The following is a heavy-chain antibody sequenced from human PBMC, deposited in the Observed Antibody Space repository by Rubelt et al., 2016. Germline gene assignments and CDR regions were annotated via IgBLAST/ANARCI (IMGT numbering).Heavy chain of an antibody. Sequence: QLQLQESGPGLVKPSETLSLTCTVSGGSISSSSYYWGWIRQPPGKGLEWIGSIDYSGSTYYNPSLKIRVTISVDTSKTQFSLKLSSVTAADTAVYYCARVPITMVRGGDYWGQGTLVTVSS. J-gene: IGHJ4*02. D-gene: IGHD3-10*01. V-gene: IGHV4-39*01. CDR3: ARVPITMVRGGDY. CDR2: IDYSGST. CDR1: GGSISSSSYY.